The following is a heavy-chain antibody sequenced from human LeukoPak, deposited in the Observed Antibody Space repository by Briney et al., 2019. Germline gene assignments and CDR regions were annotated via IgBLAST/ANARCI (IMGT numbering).Heavy chain of an antibody. CDR2: IVVGSGNT. CDR3: AADMGYYYGMDV. J-gene: IGHJ6*04. D-gene: IGHD1-26*01. Sequence: GASVKVSCKASGFTFTSSAVQWVRQARGQRLEWIGWIVVGSGNTNYAQKFQERVTITGDMSTSTAYMELSSLRSEDTAVYYCAADMGYYYGMDVWGKGTTVTVSS. CDR1: GFTFTSSA. V-gene: IGHV1-58*01.